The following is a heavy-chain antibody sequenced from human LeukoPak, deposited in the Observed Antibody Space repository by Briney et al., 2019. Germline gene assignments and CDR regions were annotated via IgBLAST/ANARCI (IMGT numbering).Heavy chain of an antibody. CDR1: GFTFSSYS. CDR3: ARGTVVIAVDY. CDR2: ISSSSSTI. Sequence: GGSLRLSCAASGFTFSSYSMNWVRQAPGKGLEWVSYISSSSSTIYYADSVKGRFTISRDNAKNLLYLQMNSLRAEDTAVYYCARGTVVIAVDYWGQGTLVTVSS. V-gene: IGHV3-48*01. J-gene: IGHJ4*02. D-gene: IGHD2-21*01.